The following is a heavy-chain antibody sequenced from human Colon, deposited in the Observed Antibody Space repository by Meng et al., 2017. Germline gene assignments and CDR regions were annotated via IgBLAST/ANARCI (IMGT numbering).Heavy chain of an antibody. Sequence: GRLQEPGPGLVRPSETLSPPCTVSGGSVISNSYYWSWIRQPPGKGLEWIGFIYYSGSTNYNPSLKSRVTISVDTSKNQFSLKVSSVTAADTAVYYCARDSGYDKNWFDPWGQGTLVTVSS. D-gene: IGHD5-12*01. J-gene: IGHJ5*02. CDR2: IYYSGST. CDR3: ARDSGYDKNWFDP. CDR1: GGSVISNSYY. V-gene: IGHV4-61*01.